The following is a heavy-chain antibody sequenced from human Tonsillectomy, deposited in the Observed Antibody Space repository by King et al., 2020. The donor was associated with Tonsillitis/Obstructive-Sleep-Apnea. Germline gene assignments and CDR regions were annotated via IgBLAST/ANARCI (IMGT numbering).Heavy chain of an antibody. V-gene: IGHV4-31*03. D-gene: IGHD1-26*01. CDR1: GASISSSGYH. CDR2: ISHSGNT. J-gene: IGHJ4*02. CDR3: ARDVGQIGMGAYLDY. Sequence: VQLQESGPGLVKPSQTLSLICIVYGASISSSGYHWSWMRQHPGKGLEWIGYISHSGNTNINPSLSRRVTMSLDTSKNHFSLNLKSVTAADTAIYYCARDVGQIGMGAYLDYWGQGTPVTVSS.